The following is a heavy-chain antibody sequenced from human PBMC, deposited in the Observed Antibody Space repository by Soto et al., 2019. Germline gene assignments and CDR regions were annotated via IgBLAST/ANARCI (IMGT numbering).Heavy chain of an antibody. V-gene: IGHV5-10-1*01. CDR2: IDPSDSYT. CDR3: ARGSSSSLYYYGMDV. Sequence: GGSLKISSKGSGYSFASYWISWVRQMPGKGLEWMGRIDPSDSYTNYSPSFQGHVTISADKSISTAYLQWSSLKASDTAMYYCARGSSSSLYYYGMDVWGQGTTVTVSS. D-gene: IGHD6-13*01. CDR1: GYSFASYW. J-gene: IGHJ6*02.